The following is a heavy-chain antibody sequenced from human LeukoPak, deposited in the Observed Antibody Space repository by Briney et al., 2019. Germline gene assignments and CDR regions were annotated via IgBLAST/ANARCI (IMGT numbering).Heavy chain of an antibody. Sequence: GGSLRLSCAASGFTFSSYAMSWVRQAPGKGLEWVSAISGSGGSTYYADSVKGRFTISRDNSKNTLYLQMNSLRAEDTAVYYCAKSLGSRDGYNCGYYYYYGMDVWGQGTTVTVSS. D-gene: IGHD5-24*01. CDR2: ISGSGGST. V-gene: IGHV3-23*01. CDR3: AKSLGSRDGYNCGYYYYYGMDV. CDR1: GFTFSSYA. J-gene: IGHJ6*02.